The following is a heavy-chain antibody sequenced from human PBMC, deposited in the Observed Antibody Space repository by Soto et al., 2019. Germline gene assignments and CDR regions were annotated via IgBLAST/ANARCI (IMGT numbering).Heavy chain of an antibody. CDR2: INHSGST. V-gene: IGHV4-34*01. CDR3: ARWDSVTTLYYYYGMDV. CDR1: GGSFSGYY. Sequence: SETLSLTCAVYGGSFSGYYWSWIRQPPGKGLEWIGEINHSGSTNYNPSLKSRVTISVDTSKNQFSLKLSSVTAADTAVYYRARWDSVTTLYYYYGMDVWGQGTTVTVSS. D-gene: IGHD4-17*01. J-gene: IGHJ6*02.